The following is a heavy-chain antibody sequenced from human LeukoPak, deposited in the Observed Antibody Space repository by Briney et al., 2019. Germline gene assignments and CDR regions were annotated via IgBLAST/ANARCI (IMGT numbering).Heavy chain of an antibody. J-gene: IGHJ4*02. D-gene: IGHD5-18*01. CDR1: GFTFNIYS. V-gene: IGHV3-21*01. CDR2: ITSTSTYI. Sequence: GGSLRLSCSASGFTFNIYSLNWVRQAPGKGLEWVSSITSTSTYIYYADSVKGRFTSSRDNAQNSLYLQMNSLRAEDTAVYYCARDRRHSHSGFDYWGQGTLVTVSS. CDR3: ARDRRHSHSGFDY.